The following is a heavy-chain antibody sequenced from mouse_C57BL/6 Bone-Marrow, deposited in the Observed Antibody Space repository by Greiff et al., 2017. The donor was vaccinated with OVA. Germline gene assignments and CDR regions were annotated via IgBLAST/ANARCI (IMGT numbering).Heavy chain of an antibody. CDR3: VRLGRTAY. V-gene: IGHV10-1*01. CDR1: GFSFNTYA. D-gene: IGHD4-1*01. J-gene: IGHJ3*01. CDR2: IRSKSNNYAT. Sequence: EVKLVESGGGLVQPKGSLKLSCAASGFSFNTYAMNWVRQAPGTGLEWVARIRSKSNNYATYYADSVKDRFTISRDDSESMLYLQMNNLKTEDTAMYYCVRLGRTAYWGQGTLVTVSA.